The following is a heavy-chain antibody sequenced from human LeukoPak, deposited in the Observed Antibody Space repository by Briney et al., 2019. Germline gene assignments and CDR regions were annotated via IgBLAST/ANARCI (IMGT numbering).Heavy chain of an antibody. V-gene: IGHV4-38-2*02. Sequence: SETLSLTCTVSGSSISSAYYWGWIRQPPGKGLEWIGSIYHSGNTYYNPSLKSRVTISVDTSNNQFSLKLSSVTAADTAVYYCARLKATVSIHAYFDYWGQGTLVTVSS. CDR3: ARLKATVSIHAYFDY. J-gene: IGHJ4*02. D-gene: IGHD4-17*01. CDR1: GSSISSAYY. CDR2: IYHSGNT.